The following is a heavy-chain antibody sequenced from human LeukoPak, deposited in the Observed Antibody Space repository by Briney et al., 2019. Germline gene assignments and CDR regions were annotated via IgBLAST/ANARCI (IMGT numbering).Heavy chain of an antibody. D-gene: IGHD3-22*01. Sequence: GASVKVSCEASGYTFTGYYMHWVRQAPGQGLEWMGWINPNSGGTNYAQKFQDRVTMTRDTSISTAYMELSRLRSDDTAVYYCARVLLTYYFDSSGYYDYWGQGTLVTVSS. CDR3: ARVLLTYYFDSSGYYDY. CDR1: GYTFTGYY. CDR2: INPNSGGT. V-gene: IGHV1-2*02. J-gene: IGHJ4*02.